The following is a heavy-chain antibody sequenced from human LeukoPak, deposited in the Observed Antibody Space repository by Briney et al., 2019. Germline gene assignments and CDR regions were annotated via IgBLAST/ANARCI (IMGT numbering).Heavy chain of an antibody. Sequence: ASVKVSCKASGYTFTGYYMHWVRQAPGQGLEWMGWINPNSGGTNYAQNFQGRVTMTRGTSISTAYMELSRLRSDDTAVYYCARGAITMIVVVMNNWFDPWGQGTLVTVSS. CDR2: INPNSGGT. V-gene: IGHV1-2*02. D-gene: IGHD3-22*01. J-gene: IGHJ5*02. CDR3: ARGAITMIVVVMNNWFDP. CDR1: GYTFTGYY.